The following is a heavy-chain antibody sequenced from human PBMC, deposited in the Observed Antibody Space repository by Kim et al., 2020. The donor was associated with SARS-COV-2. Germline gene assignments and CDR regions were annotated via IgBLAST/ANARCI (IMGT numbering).Heavy chain of an antibody. Sequence: ASVKVSCKASGYTFTGYYMHWVRQAPGQGLEWMGWINPNSGGTNYAQKFQGWVTMTRDTSISTAYMELSRLRSDDTAVYYCASSYYYGSGSYFAFDIWGQGTMVTVSS. J-gene: IGHJ3*02. V-gene: IGHV1-2*04. CDR2: INPNSGGT. D-gene: IGHD3-10*01. CDR1: GYTFTGYY. CDR3: ASSYYYGSGSYFAFDI.